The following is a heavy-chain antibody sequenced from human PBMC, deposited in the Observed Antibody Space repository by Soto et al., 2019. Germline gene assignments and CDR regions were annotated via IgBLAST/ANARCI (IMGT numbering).Heavy chain of an antibody. CDR1: GYTFANYG. Sequence: ASVKVSCKASGYTFANYGIHWVRQAPGHRLEWMGWINAGNGGTKYSESFQGRVTITRDTSASTVYLGLSSLSSEDTASYYCARTGHSGSYDFWGQEPLVTVPS. CDR2: INAGNGGT. V-gene: IGHV1-3*01. J-gene: IGHJ4*02. CDR3: ARTGHSGSYDF. D-gene: IGHD3-22*01.